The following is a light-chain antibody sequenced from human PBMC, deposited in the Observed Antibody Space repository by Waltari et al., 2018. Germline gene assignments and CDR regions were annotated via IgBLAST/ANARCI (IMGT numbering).Light chain of an antibody. Sequence: QSALTQPASVSGSPGQSLTIPCSGTSNDVGVYNYVSFNQQHPGKAPKLMIYDVTNRPSGGCDRLSGSKAGNTASLTISGLQAEDEADYYCSSFTSRSTVVFGGGTKLTVL. CDR3: SSFTSRSTVV. CDR1: SNDVGVYNY. CDR2: DVT. V-gene: IGLV2-14*03. J-gene: IGLJ2*01.